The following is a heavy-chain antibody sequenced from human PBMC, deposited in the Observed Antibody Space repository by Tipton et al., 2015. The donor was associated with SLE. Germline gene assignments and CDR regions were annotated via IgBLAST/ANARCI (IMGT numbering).Heavy chain of an antibody. CDR2: ISGGGSDT. J-gene: IGHJ4*02. V-gene: IGHV3-23*01. CDR1: GFTLSTYD. CDR3: VMGDGGDGDY. D-gene: IGHD3-16*01. Sequence: SLRLSCVASGFTLSTYDMSWVRQSPGKGLEWVSIISGGGSDTHYADSVKGRFSISRDTSKNTLHQQMNSLRVDDTAIYYCVMGDGGDGDYWGQGTLVTVSS.